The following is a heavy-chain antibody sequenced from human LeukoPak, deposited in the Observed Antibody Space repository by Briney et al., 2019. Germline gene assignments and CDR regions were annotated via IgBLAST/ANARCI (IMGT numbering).Heavy chain of an antibody. CDR1: GGSISSYY. Sequence: SETLSLTCTVSGGSISSYYWSWIRQPPGKGLEWIGYIYYSGSTNYNPSLKSRVTISVDTSKNQFSLKLSSVTAADTAVYYCARDVRYCSSTSCPNWFDPWGQGTLVTVSS. CDR3: ARDVRYCSSTSCPNWFDP. CDR2: IYYSGST. V-gene: IGHV4-59*01. D-gene: IGHD2-2*01. J-gene: IGHJ5*02.